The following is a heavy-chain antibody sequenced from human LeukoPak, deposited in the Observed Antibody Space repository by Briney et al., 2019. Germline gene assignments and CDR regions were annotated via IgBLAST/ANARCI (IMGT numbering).Heavy chain of an antibody. D-gene: IGHD3-16*01. V-gene: IGHV3-23*01. J-gene: IGHJ4*02. Sequence: GGSLRLPCAASGFTFSSYAMSWVRQAPGKGLEWVSAISGGGGSTYYADSVKDRFTISRDNSKNTLYLQMNSLRAEDTAVYYCANNGARWRGGSYYFDYWGQGTLVTVSS. CDR2: ISGGGGST. CDR1: GFTFSSYA. CDR3: ANNGARWRGGSYYFDY.